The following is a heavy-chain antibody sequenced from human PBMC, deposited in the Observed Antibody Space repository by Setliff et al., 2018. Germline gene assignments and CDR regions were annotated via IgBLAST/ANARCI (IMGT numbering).Heavy chain of an antibody. CDR2: LYNTERA. CDR3: ARGMPIGYFQP. CDR1: SDSISLYY. V-gene: IGHV4-59*01. J-gene: IGHJ1*01. D-gene: IGHD2-2*01. Sequence: SETLSLTCTVSSDSISLYYWSWIRQPPGKGLEWIGYLYNTERATYNPSLKSRVTISPDTSKNLFSLNLTSVTAAYTAIYYCARGMPIGYFQPWGQGTLVTVSS.